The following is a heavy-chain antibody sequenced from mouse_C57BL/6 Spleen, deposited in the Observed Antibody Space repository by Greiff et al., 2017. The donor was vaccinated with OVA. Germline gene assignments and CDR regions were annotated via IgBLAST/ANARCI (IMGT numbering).Heavy chain of an antibody. V-gene: IGHV7-1*01. D-gene: IGHD1-1*02. J-gene: IGHJ4*01. CDR1: GFTFSDFY. Sequence: EVQLVESGGGLVQSGRSLRLSCATSGFTFSDFYMEWVRQAPGKGLEWIAASRNKANDYTTEYSASVKGRFIVSRDTSQSILYLQMNALRAEDTAIYYCARDVGSFYAMDYWGQGTSVTVSS. CDR3: ARDVGSFYAMDY. CDR2: SRNKANDYTT.